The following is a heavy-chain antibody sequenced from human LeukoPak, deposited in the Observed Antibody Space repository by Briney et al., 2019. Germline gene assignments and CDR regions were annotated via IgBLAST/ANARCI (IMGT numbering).Heavy chain of an antibody. CDR1: GGSISSYY. J-gene: IGHJ3*02. CDR3: ARGDYYDSSGYYYNDAFDI. CDR2: IYYSGST. Sequence: PSETLSLTCTVPGGSISSYYWSWIRQPPGKGLEWIGYIYYSGSTNYNPSLKSRVTISVDTSKNQFSLKLSSVTAADTAVYYCARGDYYDSSGYYYNDAFDIWGQGTMVTVSS. V-gene: IGHV4-59*01. D-gene: IGHD3-22*01.